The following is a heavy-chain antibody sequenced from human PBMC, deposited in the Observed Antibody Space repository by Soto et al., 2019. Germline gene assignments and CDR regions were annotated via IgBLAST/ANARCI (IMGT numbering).Heavy chain of an antibody. V-gene: IGHV3-7*03. Sequence: VGSLRLSCAASGINFNDYWMSWVRQAPGKGLEWVANIKEDGSSKYYVDSVKGRFTISRDNAKNSLYLQMNSLRAEDTALYYCASESWYVFDHWGQGTPVTVSS. CDR2: IKEDGSSK. CDR3: ASESWYVFDH. CDR1: GINFNDYW. J-gene: IGHJ4*02. D-gene: IGHD6-13*01.